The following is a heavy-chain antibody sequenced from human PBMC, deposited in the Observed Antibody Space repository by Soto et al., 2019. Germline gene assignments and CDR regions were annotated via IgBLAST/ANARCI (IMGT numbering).Heavy chain of an antibody. CDR1: GDSVSSNSAA. J-gene: IGHJ3*02. CDR2: TYYRSKWYN. D-gene: IGHD2-15*01. V-gene: IGHV6-1*01. Sequence: KQSQTLSLTCAISGDSVSSNSAAWNWIRQSPSRGLEWLGRTYYRSKWYNDYAVSVKSRITINPDTSKNQFSLQLNSVTPEDTAVYYCAREMEVVAAPQHAFDIWGQGTMVTVSS. CDR3: AREMEVVAAPQHAFDI.